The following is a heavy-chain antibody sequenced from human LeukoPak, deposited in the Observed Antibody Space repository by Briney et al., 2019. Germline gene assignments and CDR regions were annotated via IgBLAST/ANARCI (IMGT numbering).Heavy chain of an antibody. CDR2: IYHSGST. D-gene: IGHD6-13*01. J-gene: IGHJ4*02. CDR3: ARALYSSSWYFDY. Sequence: SETLSLTCAVSGYSISSGYYWGWIRPPPGKGLEWIGIIYHSGSTYHNPSLKSRVIISVDTSKNQFSLRLSSVTAADTAIYYCARALYSSSWYFDYWGQGTLVTVSS. V-gene: IGHV4-38-2*01. CDR1: GYSISSGYY.